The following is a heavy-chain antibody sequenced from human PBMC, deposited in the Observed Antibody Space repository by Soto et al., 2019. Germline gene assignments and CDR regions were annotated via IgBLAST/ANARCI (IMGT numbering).Heavy chain of an antibody. V-gene: IGHV3-72*01. CDR2: SRNKANTYTT. J-gene: IGHJ4*02. CDR1: GFTFSDHY. Sequence: PGGSLRLSCAASGFTFSDHYMDWVRQAPGMGLEWVGRSRNKANTYTTEYAAAVKGRFTISRDDSKNSLYLQMNSLKIEDTAVYYCARDLDKSAVWGQGTLVTVSS. CDR3: ARDLDKSAV.